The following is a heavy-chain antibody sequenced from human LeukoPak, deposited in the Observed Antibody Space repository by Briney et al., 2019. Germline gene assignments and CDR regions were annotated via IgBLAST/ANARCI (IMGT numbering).Heavy chain of an antibody. J-gene: IGHJ6*04. CDR1: GFTFSSYG. CDR3: ARSDYDILTGYYSAYGMDV. D-gene: IGHD3-9*01. V-gene: IGHV3-33*01. CDR2: IWYDGSNK. Sequence: GGSLRLSCAASGFTFSSYGMHWVRQAPGKGLEWVAVIWYDGSNKYYADSVKGRFTISRDNSKNTLYLKMNSLRAEDTAVYYCARSDYDILTGYYSAYGMDVWGKGTTVTVSS.